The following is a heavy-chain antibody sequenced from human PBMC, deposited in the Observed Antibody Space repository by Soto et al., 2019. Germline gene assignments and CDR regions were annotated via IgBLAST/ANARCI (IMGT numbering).Heavy chain of an antibody. D-gene: IGHD3-10*01. CDR2: IYWDDDK. CDR1: GFSLSTTGVG. CDR3: AARLRGYGLGRERANYFAT. V-gene: IGHV2-5*02. J-gene: IGHJ5*02. Sequence: QITLKESGPTLVRPTQTLTLTCTFSGFSLSTTGVGVGWIRQPPGKALEWLALIYWDDDKRYSPSLKSRRTITKDTSKNEVIPTMTNMDRVDTATYYGAARLRGYGLGRERANYFATWGEGTVVTVSS.